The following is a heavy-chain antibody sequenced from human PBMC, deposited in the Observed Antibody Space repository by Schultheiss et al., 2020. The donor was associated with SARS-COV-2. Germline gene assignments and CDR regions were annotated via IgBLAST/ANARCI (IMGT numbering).Heavy chain of an antibody. Sequence: GGSLRLSCAASGFTFSNAWMSWVRQAPGKGLEWVGRIKSKTDGGTTDYAAPVKGRFTISRDDSKNSLYVQMNSLRTEDTAVYYCAVHVDVAMADDYWGQGTLVTVSS. D-gene: IGHD5-18*01. CDR1: GFTFSNAW. CDR2: IKSKTDGGTT. V-gene: IGHV3-15*01. CDR3: AVHVDVAMADDY. J-gene: IGHJ4*02.